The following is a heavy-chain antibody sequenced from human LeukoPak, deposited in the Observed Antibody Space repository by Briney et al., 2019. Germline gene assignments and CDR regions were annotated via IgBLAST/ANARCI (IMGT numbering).Heavy chain of an antibody. V-gene: IGHV3-66*01. CDR3: AKDSATFLDY. CDR1: EFSVGSNY. Sequence: GGSLRLSCAASEFSVGSNYMTWVRQAPGKGLEWVSLIYSGGSTYYADSVKGRFTISRDNSKNTLYLQMNSLRAEDTAVYYCAKDSATFLDYWGQGTLVTVSS. CDR2: IYSGGST. J-gene: IGHJ4*02. D-gene: IGHD3-16*01.